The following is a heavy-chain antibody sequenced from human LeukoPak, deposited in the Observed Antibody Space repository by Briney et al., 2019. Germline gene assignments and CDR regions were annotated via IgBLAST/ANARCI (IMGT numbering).Heavy chain of an antibody. Sequence: ASVKVSCKASGYTFTGYYMRWVRQAPGQGLEWMGWIDPNSGGTNYAQKFQGRVTMTRDTSISTAYMELSRLRSDDTAVYYCARVRTYSSSSLKWFDPWGQGTLVTVSS. D-gene: IGHD6-6*01. J-gene: IGHJ5*02. CDR1: GYTFTGYY. CDR3: ARVRTYSSSSLKWFDP. V-gene: IGHV1-2*02. CDR2: IDPNSGGT.